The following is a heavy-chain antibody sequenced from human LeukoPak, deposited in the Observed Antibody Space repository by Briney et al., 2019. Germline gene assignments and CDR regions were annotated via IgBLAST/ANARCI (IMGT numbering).Heavy chain of an antibody. CDR3: ARRGSGSYLLPNYFDY. CDR1: GYSFTSYW. D-gene: IGHD3-10*01. CDR2: IYPGDSDT. J-gene: IGHJ4*02. V-gene: IGHV5-51*01. Sequence: GESLKISCKGSGYSFTSYWIGWVRQMPGKGLEWMGIIYPGDSDTRYSPSFQGQVTISADKSISTAYLQWSSLKASDTAMYYCARRGSGSYLLPNYFDYWGQGTLVTVSS.